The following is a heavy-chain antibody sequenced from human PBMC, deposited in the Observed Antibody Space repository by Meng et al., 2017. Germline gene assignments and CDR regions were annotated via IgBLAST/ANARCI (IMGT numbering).Heavy chain of an antibody. Sequence: NSGFDWKKPVASVKVSFKASGYTFTSYAMKWVRQAPGQGLEWMGWINTNTGNPTYAQGFTGRFVFSLDTSVSTAYLQISSLKAEDTAVYYCAREGRVDFDYWGQGTLVTVSS. D-gene: IGHD1-26*01. CDR3: AREGRVDFDY. V-gene: IGHV7-4-1*02. CDR2: INTNTGNP. CDR1: GYTFTSYA. J-gene: IGHJ4*02.